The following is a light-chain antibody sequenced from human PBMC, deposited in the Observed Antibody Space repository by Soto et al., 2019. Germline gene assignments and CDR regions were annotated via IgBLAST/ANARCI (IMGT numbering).Light chain of an antibody. Sequence: DIHMTQSPSSLSASIGDTVIITCQATQDIRNYVNWYQQKRGKAPKLLIYDASSLETGVPLRFSGRRARTDFTLTITGLQPEYFATYSCQHSDFFPLVFGPRTTVHV. CDR2: DAS. V-gene: IGKV1-33*01. CDR1: QDIRNY. CDR3: QHSDFFPLV. J-gene: IGKJ3*01.